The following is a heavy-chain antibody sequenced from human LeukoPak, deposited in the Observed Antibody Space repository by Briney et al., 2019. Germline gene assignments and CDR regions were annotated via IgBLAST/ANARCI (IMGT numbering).Heavy chain of an antibody. CDR2: ISSSGRTI. D-gene: IGHD3-10*01. Sequence: PGGSLRLSCAASGFTFSSYWMHWVRQAPGKGLEWVSYISSSGRTIYYADSVKGRFTISRDNAKNSLYLQMNSLRAEDTAVYYCARLWGAAFDIWGQGTMVTVSS. J-gene: IGHJ3*02. CDR3: ARLWGAAFDI. CDR1: GFTFSSYW. V-gene: IGHV3-48*04.